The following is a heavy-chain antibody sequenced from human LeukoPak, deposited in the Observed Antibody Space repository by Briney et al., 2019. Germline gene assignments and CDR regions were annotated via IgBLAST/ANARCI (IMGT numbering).Heavy chain of an antibody. Sequence: SETLSLTCAVSGGSISSSNWWSWVRQPPGKGLEWIGEIYHSGSTNYNPSLKSRVTISVDKSKNQFSLKLSSVTAADTAVYYCARDRYNRSWYLDYWGQGTLVTVSS. D-gene: IGHD1-1*01. J-gene: IGHJ4*02. CDR3: ARDRYNRSWYLDY. CDR2: IYHSGST. CDR1: GGSISSSNW. V-gene: IGHV4-4*02.